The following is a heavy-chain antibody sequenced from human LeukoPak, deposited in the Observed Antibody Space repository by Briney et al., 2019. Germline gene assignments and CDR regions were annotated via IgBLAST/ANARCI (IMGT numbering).Heavy chain of an antibody. CDR2: IYPGDSDT. CDR3: ARPRYETYCDILTGSSYYYYYMDV. CDR1: GYSFTSYW. J-gene: IGHJ6*03. Sequence: GESLKISCKGSGYSFTSYWIGWVRPMPGKGLEWMGIIYPGDSDTRYSPSFQGQVTISADKSISTAYLQWSSLKASDTAMYYCARPRYETYCDILTGSSYYYYYMDVWGKGTTVTISS. V-gene: IGHV5-51*01. D-gene: IGHD3-9*01.